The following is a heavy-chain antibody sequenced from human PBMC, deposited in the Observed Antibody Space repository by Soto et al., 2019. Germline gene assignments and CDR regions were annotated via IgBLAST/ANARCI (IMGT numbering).Heavy chain of an antibody. CDR1: GGTFSSYA. D-gene: IGHD6-13*01. V-gene: IGHV1-69*13. Sequence: ASVKVSCKASGGTFSSYAISWVRQAPGQGLEWMGGIIPIFGTANYAQKFQGRVTITADESTSTAYMELSSLRSEDTAVYYCARRLAAAGTISYYYGMDVWGQGTTVTVSS. J-gene: IGHJ6*02. CDR3: ARRLAAAGTISYYYGMDV. CDR2: IIPIFGTA.